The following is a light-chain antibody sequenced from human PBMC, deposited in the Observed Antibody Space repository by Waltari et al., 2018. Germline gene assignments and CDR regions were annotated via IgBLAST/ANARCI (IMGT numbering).Light chain of an antibody. J-gene: IGLJ2*01. V-gene: IGLV3-19*01. Sequence: SSDLTQDPSLSVALGQTVRITCQGDSLRRYYASWYQQRPGQAPILVLYGPDNRPSGIPDRFSGSTSGNIASLTITGAQAEDEADYYCHSRETFSTRLFGGGTRLTV. CDR2: GPD. CDR3: HSRETFSTRL. CDR1: SLRRYY.